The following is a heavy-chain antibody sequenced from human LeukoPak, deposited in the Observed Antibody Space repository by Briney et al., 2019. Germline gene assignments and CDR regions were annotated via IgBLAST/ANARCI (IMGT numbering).Heavy chain of an antibody. V-gene: IGHV1-2*02. CDR1: GYTFTGYY. J-gene: IGHJ4*02. CDR3: ARGLYSGYDWRFYFDY. Sequence: GASVKVSCKASGYTFTGYYMHWVRQAPGQRLEWMGWINPNSGGTNYAQKFQGRVTMTRDTSISTAYMELSRLRSDDTAVYYCARGLYSGYDWRFYFDYWGQGTLVTVSS. D-gene: IGHD5-12*01. CDR2: INPNSGGT.